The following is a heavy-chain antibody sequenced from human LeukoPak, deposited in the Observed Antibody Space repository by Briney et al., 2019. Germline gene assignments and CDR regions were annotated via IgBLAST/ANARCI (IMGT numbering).Heavy chain of an antibody. CDR2: ISGSSSDT. J-gene: IGHJ4*02. CDR3: AKDLGGEGGSGFPGY. V-gene: IGHV3-23*01. D-gene: IGHD3-10*01. CDR1: GFTFSSYA. Sequence: PGGSLRLSCAASGFTFSSYAMSWVRQVPGKGLEWVSAISGSSSDTYYADSVKGRFTISRDNSKSTLYLRMNSLRAEDTAVYNCAKDLGGEGGSGFPGYWGQGTLVTVSS.